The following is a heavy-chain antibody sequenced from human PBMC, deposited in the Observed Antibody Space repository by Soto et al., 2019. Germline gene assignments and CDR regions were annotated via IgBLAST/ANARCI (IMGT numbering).Heavy chain of an antibody. Sequence: TLSLTCTVSGGSISSGGYYWIWIRQHPGKGLEWIGYIYYSGSTYYNPSLKSRVTISVDKSKNQFSMKLSSVTAADTAVYYCARVSGSYNTHFDYWGQGTLVTVSS. D-gene: IGHD1-26*01. CDR2: IYYSGST. CDR3: ARVSGSYNTHFDY. CDR1: GGSISSGGYY. V-gene: IGHV4-31*03. J-gene: IGHJ4*02.